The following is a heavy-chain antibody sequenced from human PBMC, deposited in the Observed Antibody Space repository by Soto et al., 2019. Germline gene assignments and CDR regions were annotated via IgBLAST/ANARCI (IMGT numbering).Heavy chain of an antibody. J-gene: IGHJ6*02. D-gene: IGHD5-12*01. CDR2: ISYDGSNK. CDR3: ARDRRGYSGYDPYYYGMDV. V-gene: IGHV3-30-3*01. CDR1: GFTFRSYA. Sequence: QVQLVESGGGVVQPGRSLRLSCAASGFTFRSYAMHWVRQAPGKGLEWVAVISYDGSNKYYADSVKGRFTISRDNSKNTLYLQMNSLRAEDTAVYYCARDRRGYSGYDPYYYGMDVWGQGTTVTVSS.